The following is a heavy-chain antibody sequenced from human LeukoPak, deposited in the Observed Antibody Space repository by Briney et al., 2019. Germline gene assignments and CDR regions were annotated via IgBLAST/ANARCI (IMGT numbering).Heavy chain of an antibody. Sequence: SGTLSLTCAVSGGSISSSNWWSWVRQPPGKGLEWIGEIYHSGSTNYYPSLKSRVTILLDKSKNQFSLKLSSVTAADTAVYYCARDLGYCSGGRCDDFWGQGTLVTVSS. CDR1: GGSISSSNW. D-gene: IGHD2-15*01. J-gene: IGHJ4*02. CDR2: IYHSGST. V-gene: IGHV4-4*02. CDR3: ARDLGYCSGGRCDDF.